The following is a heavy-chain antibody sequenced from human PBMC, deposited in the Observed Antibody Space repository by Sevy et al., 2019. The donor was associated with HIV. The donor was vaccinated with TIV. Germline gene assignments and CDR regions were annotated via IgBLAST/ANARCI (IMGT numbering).Heavy chain of an antibody. J-gene: IGHJ4*02. D-gene: IGHD3-9*01. V-gene: IGHV5-51*01. CDR1: GYSFTSYW. CDR3: TLSSYDILTGYYYSGFG. CDR2: IYPGDSDT. Sequence: GESLKISCKGSGYSFTSYWIGWVRQMPGKGLEWMGIIYPGDSDTRYSPSFQGQVNISADKSISTAYLQWSSLKASDTAMYYCTLSSYDILTGYYYSGFGWGQGTLVTVSS.